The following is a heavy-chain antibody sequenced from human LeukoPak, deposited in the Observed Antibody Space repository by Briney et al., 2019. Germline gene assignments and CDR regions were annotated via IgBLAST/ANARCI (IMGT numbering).Heavy chain of an antibody. J-gene: IGHJ4*02. CDR2: INPNSGGT. D-gene: IGHD1-26*01. V-gene: IGHV1-2*02. CDR3: ARDRIVRATTIDY. Sequence: SVKVSCKASGYTFTGYYMHWVRQAPGQGLEWMGWINPNSGGTNYEQKFQGRVTMTRDTSISTAYMELSRLRSADTAVYYCARDRIVRATTIDYWGQGTLVTVSS. CDR1: GYTFTGYY.